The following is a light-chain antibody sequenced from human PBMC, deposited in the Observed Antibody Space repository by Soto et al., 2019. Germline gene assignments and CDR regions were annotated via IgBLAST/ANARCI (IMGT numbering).Light chain of an antibody. J-gene: IGLJ1*01. Sequence: QSVLTQPPSVSGSPGQSVTISCTGTSSDVGGYNRVSWYQQPPGTAPKLVIYEVSYRPSGVPDRFSGSKSGNTASLTISGLQAEDEADYYCSSFTSSITYVFGTGTKVTVL. CDR2: EVS. CDR3: SSFTSSITYV. CDR1: SSDVGGYNR. V-gene: IGLV2-18*02.